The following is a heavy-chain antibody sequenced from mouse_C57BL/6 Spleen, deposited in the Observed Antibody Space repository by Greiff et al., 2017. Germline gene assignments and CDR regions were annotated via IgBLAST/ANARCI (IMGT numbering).Heavy chain of an antibody. CDR2: FYPGSGSI. Sequence: LVKPGASVKLSCKASGYTFTEYTIHWVKQRSGQGLEWIGWFYPGSGSIKYNEKFKDKATLTADKSSSTVYMELSRLTSEDSAVYFCARHPSYSNYDVYFDYWGQGTTLTVSS. V-gene: IGHV1-62-2*01. D-gene: IGHD2-5*01. CDR1: GYTFTEYT. J-gene: IGHJ2*01. CDR3: ARHPSYSNYDVYFDY.